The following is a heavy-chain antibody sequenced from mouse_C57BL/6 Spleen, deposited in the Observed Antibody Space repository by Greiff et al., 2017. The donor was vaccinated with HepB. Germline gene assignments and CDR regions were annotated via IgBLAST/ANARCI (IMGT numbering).Heavy chain of an antibody. CDR3: ARRAIYDGYYIGYFDV. J-gene: IGHJ1*03. Sequence: VQLQQSGAELVKPGASVKMSCKASGYTFTTYPIEWMKQNHGKSLEWIGNFHPYNDDTKYNEKFKGKATLTVEKSSSTVYLELSRLTSDDSAVYYGARRAIYDGYYIGYFDVWGTGTTVTVSS. V-gene: IGHV1-47*01. D-gene: IGHD2-3*01. CDR1: GYTFTTYP. CDR2: FHPYNDDT.